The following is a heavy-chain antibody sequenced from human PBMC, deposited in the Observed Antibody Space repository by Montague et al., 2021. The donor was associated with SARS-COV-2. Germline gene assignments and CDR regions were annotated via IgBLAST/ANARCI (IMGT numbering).Heavy chain of an antibody. D-gene: IGHD6-19*01. J-gene: IGHJ4*02. V-gene: IGHV4-31*03. CDR3: ACYVDSSGCLNHRGSGTFDY. Sequence: TLSLTCTVSGGSISSGGYYWSWIRQPPGKGLEWIGYIYYSGSTYYNPSLKSRVTISVDTSKNQFSLKLSSVTAADTAVYYCACYVDSSGCLNHRGSGTFDYWGQGTLVTVSS. CDR1: GGSISSGGYY. CDR2: IYYSGST.